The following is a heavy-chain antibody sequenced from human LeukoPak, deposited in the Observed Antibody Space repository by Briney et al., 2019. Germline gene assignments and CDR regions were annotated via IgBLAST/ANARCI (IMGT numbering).Heavy chain of an antibody. CDR2: ISGSGGST. CDR1: GFTFSSNA. Sequence: GGSLRLSCAASGFTFSSNAMSWVRQAPGKGLEWVSAISGSGGSTYYADSVKGRFTISRDNSKNTLYLQMNSLRAEDTAVYYCAKDQDIVVVPAAQDWGQGTLVTVS. J-gene: IGHJ4*02. V-gene: IGHV3-23*01. CDR3: AKDQDIVVVPAAQD. D-gene: IGHD2-2*01.